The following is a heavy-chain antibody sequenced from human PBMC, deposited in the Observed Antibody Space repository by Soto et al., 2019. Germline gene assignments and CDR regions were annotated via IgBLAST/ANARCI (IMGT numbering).Heavy chain of an antibody. D-gene: IGHD4-4*01. CDR2: ISVIGDHT. Sequence: GSVRLSCGASGFTLSIYAFNWVRQAPGKGLEWVSSISVIGDHTFYADSVKGRFTISRDNAKNSLFPELTSLRADDTAVYFCARDSKNRQEGMDVWGQGTTVTVSS. J-gene: IGHJ6*02. V-gene: IGHV3-21*01. CDR3: ARDSKNRQEGMDV. CDR1: GFTLSIYA.